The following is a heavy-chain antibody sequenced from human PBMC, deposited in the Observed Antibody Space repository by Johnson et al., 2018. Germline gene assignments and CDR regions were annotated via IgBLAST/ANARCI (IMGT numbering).Heavy chain of an antibody. CDR3: VRGLIGSASSLFQY. CDR1: GYTFTSHE. Sequence: QVQLVQSGAEVKKPGASVKVSCKASGYTFTSHEISWVRQATGQGLEWMGWMSPKNDHTGYAQKFQGRVTMTRNTSISTAYMELSSLRSEDTAVYYCVRGLIGSASSLFQYLGQGTPVTVSS. V-gene: IGHV1-8*01. J-gene: IGHJ1*01. CDR2: MSPKNDHT. D-gene: IGHD2-2*01.